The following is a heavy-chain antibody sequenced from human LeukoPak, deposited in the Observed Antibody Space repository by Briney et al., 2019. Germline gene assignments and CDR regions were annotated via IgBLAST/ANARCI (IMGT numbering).Heavy chain of an antibody. V-gene: IGHV1-2*02. D-gene: IGHD3-22*01. CDR2: INPNSGGT. Sequence: GASVKVSCKASGYTFTGYYMHWVRQAPGQGLEWMGWINPNSGGTNYAQKFQGRVTMTRDTSISTAYMELSRLRSDDTAVYYCARVSRPLTYYYDSSGYYPTKNWFDPWGQGTLVTVSS. CDR1: GYTFTGYY. CDR3: ARVSRPLTYYYDSSGYYPTKNWFDP. J-gene: IGHJ5*02.